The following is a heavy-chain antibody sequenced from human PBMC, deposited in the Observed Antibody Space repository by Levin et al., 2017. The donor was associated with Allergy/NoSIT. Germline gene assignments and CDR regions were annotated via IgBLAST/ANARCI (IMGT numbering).Heavy chain of an antibody. CDR3: ARIGYNWNYVNP. CDR1: GFTFSDYY. D-gene: IGHD1-7*01. CDR2: ISSSGNTI. Sequence: GGSLRLSCAASGFTFSDYYMSWIRQAPGKGLEWVSYISSSGNTIYYADSVKGRFTISRDNAKNSLNLQMNSLRAEDTAVYYCARIGYNWNYVNPWGQGTLVTVSS. V-gene: IGHV3-11*01. J-gene: IGHJ5*02.